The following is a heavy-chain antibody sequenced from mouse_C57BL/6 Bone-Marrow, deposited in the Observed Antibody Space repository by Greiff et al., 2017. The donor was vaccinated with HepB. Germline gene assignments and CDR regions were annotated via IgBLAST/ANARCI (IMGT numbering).Heavy chain of an antibody. Sequence: EVQVVESGGGLVQPKGSLKLSCAASGFSFNTYAMNWVRQAPGKGLEWVARIRSKSNNYATYYADSVKDRFTISRDDSESMLYLQMNNLKTEDTAMYYCVRQGYYGSQGDWYFDVWGTGTTVTVSS. CDR2: IRSKSNNYAT. V-gene: IGHV10-1*01. CDR3: VRQGYYGSQGDWYFDV. J-gene: IGHJ1*03. D-gene: IGHD1-1*01. CDR1: GFSFNTYA.